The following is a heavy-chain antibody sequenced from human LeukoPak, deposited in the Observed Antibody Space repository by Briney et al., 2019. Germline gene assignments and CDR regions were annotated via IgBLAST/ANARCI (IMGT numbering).Heavy chain of an antibody. V-gene: IGHV4-31*03. CDR2: IYYSGST. Sequence: PSETLSLTCTVSGGSISSGGFYWRWIRQHPEKGLEWIGYIYYSGSTYYTPSLKSRVIISVDTSKNQFSLTLSSVAAADTAVYYCARYDSSVVGAFDIWGQGTMVTVSS. CDR1: GGSISSGGFY. D-gene: IGHD3-22*01. CDR3: ARYDSSVVGAFDI. J-gene: IGHJ3*02.